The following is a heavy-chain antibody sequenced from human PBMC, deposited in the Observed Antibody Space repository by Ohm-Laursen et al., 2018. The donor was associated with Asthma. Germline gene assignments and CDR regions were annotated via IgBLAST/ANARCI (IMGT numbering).Heavy chain of an antibody. J-gene: IGHJ1*01. CDR1: GVTFSSYS. D-gene: IGHD1-26*01. CDR3: AREGQEWELPGREYSLIH. Sequence: SLRLSCSASGVTFSSYSMNWVRQAPGKGLEWVSSISSSSSYIYYVDSVKGRFTISRDNAKNSLYLQMNSLRAEDTAVYYCAREGQEWELPGREYSLIHWGQGTLVTVSS. CDR2: ISSSSSYI. V-gene: IGHV3-21*01.